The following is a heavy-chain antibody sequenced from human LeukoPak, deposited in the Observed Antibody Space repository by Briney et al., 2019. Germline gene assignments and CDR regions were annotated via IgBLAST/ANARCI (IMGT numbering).Heavy chain of an antibody. Sequence: SETLSLTCNVSGVSISSMSYYWGWIRQPPGKGLEWIGSNYYRGSTDYRPSLKSRVTISVDTSKNQFSLKLTSVTAADTAVYYCASRYYSYYYMDVWGKGTTVIVSS. V-gene: IGHV4-39*01. CDR3: ASRYYSYYYMDV. J-gene: IGHJ6*03. CDR1: GVSISSMSYY. CDR2: NYYRGST.